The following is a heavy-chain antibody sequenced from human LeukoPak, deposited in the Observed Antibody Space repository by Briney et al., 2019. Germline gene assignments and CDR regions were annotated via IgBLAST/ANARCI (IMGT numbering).Heavy chain of an antibody. V-gene: IGHV3-74*01. Sequence: GGSLRLSCAASGFTFSNYWTHWVRQAPGKGLVWVSRINSDGSSTTSADSVKGRFTISRDNAKNTLYLQMNSLRAEDTAVYYCAKGGATVIDYWGQGTLVTVSS. J-gene: IGHJ4*02. D-gene: IGHD4-17*01. CDR2: INSDGSST. CDR1: GFTFSNYW. CDR3: AKGGATVIDY.